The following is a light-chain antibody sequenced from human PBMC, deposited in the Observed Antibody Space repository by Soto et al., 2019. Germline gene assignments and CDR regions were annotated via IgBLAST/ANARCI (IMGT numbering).Light chain of an antibody. Sequence: QSALTQPASVSGSPGQSVSISCTGTSSDVGSYNLVSWYQQHPGKAPKVLIFEGSKGPSGVSNRFSASKSGNTASLTISGLQAEDEAYYYCCSYAGSSTLVFGGGTQVTVL. CDR2: EGS. CDR1: SSDVGSYNL. V-gene: IGLV2-23*01. CDR3: CSYAGSSTLV. J-gene: IGLJ2*01.